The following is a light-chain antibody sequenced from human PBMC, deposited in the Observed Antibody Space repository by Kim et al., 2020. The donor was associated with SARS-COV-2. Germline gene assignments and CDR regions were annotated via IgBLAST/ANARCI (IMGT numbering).Light chain of an antibody. J-gene: IGLJ2*01. CDR3: AAWDDSLSGVV. CDR2: RNN. CDR1: SYNIGSNY. Sequence: GEGVTISCSGSSYNIGSNYVYWYQQLPGTAPKLLIYRNNQRPSGVPDRFSGSKSGTSASLAISGLRSEDEADYYCAAWDDSLSGVVFGGGTQLTVL. V-gene: IGLV1-47*01.